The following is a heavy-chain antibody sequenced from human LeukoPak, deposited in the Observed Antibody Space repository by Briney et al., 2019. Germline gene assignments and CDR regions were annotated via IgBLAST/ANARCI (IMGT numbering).Heavy chain of an antibody. CDR1: EFTVSSNY. CDR2: FYVGGAT. Sequence: PGGSLRLSCAASEFTVSSNYMSWVRQAPGKGLEWVSVFYVGGATYYADSVKGRFTISRDNSENTLYLQMKSLRAEDTAVYYCARGDGYNFFDYWGQGTLVTVSS. J-gene: IGHJ4*02. V-gene: IGHV3-53*01. CDR3: ARGDGYNFFDY. D-gene: IGHD5-24*01.